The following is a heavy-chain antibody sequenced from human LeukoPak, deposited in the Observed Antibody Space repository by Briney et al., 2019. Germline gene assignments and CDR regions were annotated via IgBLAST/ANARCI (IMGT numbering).Heavy chain of an antibody. CDR2: IYHTGST. D-gene: IGHD3-10*01. CDR1: SYSISSGYY. J-gene: IGHJ4*02. V-gene: IGHV4-38-2*02. Sequence: SETLSLTCTVSSYSISSGYYWGWIRQPPGKGLEWIGSIYHTGSTSCNPSLKSRVTISVDTSKNQFSLKLSSVTAADTAVYYCAISTNYGSGSYIDYWGQGTLVTVSS. CDR3: AISTNYGSGSYIDY.